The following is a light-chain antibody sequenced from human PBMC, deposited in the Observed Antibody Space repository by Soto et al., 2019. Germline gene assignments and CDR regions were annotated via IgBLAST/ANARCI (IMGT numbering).Light chain of an antibody. CDR2: EVS. V-gene: IGLV2-14*01. Sequence: QSALTQPASVSGSPGQSITISCTGTSSDVGGYNYVSWYQQHPGKAPKLMIYEVSNRPSGVSNRFSGSKSGNTASLTISGLQAEDEADYYRSSYTSSSTAVFGGGTQLTVL. J-gene: IGLJ7*01. CDR1: SSDVGGYNY. CDR3: SSYTSSSTAV.